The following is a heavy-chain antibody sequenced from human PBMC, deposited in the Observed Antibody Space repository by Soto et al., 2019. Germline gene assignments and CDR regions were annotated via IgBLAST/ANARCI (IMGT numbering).Heavy chain of an antibody. CDR3: ARDRNKLWKNDAFYI. CDR2: IYYSGDT. J-gene: IGHJ3*02. D-gene: IGHD3-3*01. V-gene: IGHV4-59*01. CDR1: GGSMNSYY. Sequence: QVQLHESGPGLVKPSETLSLTCSVSGGSMNSYYWSWIRQSPGKGLEWLGYIYYSGDTKYNPSLHSRISISVDTTKNHFSLRLTSVTAADTAVYYCARDRNKLWKNDAFYIWGQGTMVTVSS.